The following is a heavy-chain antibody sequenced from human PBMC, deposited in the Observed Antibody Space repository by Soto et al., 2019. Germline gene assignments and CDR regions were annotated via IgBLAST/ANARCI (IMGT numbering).Heavy chain of an antibody. V-gene: IGHV4-59*01. CDR1: GGSISRYF. Sequence: QVQLQESGPGLVRPSETLSLTCTVSGGSISRYFWSWIRQSPGKGLEWIGYICYTGSTTYNPSPKSRVTISRDTSKNPFSLKPSSLAAADTAVYYCAHFSDLEWFDPWGQGTLVTVSS. D-gene: IGHD2-21*01. J-gene: IGHJ5*02. CDR3: AHFSDLEWFDP. CDR2: ICYTGST.